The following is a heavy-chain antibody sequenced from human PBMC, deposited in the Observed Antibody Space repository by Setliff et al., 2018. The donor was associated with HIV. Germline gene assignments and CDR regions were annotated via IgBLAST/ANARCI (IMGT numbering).Heavy chain of an antibody. CDR1: GDSTSSSSSY. J-gene: IGHJ4*02. CDR3: ARTRGYTYGYIDS. CDR2: IYYSGST. V-gene: IGHV4-39*01. Sequence: PSETLSLTCTVSGDSTSSSSSYWGWIRQPPGKGLEWIGSIYYSGSTYYNPSLKSRVTISVDTSKNQFSLKLNSVTAADTAVYYCARTRGYTYGYIDSWAQGTLVTV. D-gene: IGHD5-18*01.